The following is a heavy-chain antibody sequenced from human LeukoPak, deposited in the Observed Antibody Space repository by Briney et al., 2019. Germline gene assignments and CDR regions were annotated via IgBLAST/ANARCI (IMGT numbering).Heavy chain of an antibody. D-gene: IGHD6-13*01. V-gene: IGHV3-48*03. Sequence: GGSLRLSCAASGFTFSSHEMNWVRQAPGKGLEWVAYISDSGSVIYYADSVRGRFTISRDNAKDSLYLQMNSLRAEDTAVYYCARELKTASGTWWFDAWGQGTLVTVSS. CDR1: GFTFSSHE. J-gene: IGHJ5*02. CDR2: ISDSGSVI. CDR3: ARELKTASGTWWFDA.